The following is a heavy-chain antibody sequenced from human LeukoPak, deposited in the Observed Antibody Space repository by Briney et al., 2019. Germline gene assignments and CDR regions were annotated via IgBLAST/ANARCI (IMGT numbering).Heavy chain of an antibody. D-gene: IGHD5-18*01. CDR3: ARDRTAHRPSDSNDY. CDR1: GFTFSSYS. CDR2: ISSSSSYI. V-gene: IGHV3-21*01. Sequence: GGSLRLSCAASGFTFSSYSMNWVRQAPGKGLEWLSSISSSSSYIYYADSVKGRFTISRDNAKNSPYLQMNSLRAEDTAVYYCARDRTAHRPSDSNDYWGQGTLVTVSS. J-gene: IGHJ4*02.